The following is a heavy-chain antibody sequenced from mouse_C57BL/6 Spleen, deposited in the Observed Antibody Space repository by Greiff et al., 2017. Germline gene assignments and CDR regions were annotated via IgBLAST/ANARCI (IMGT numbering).Heavy chain of an antibody. J-gene: IGHJ4*01. V-gene: IGHV1-64*01. CDR3: ARSFFRYYARDY. Sequence: QVQLQQPGAELVKPGASVKLSCKASGYTFTSYWMHWVKQRPGQGLEWIGMIHPNSGSTNYNEKFKSKATLTVDKSSSTAYMQLSSLTSEDSAVYYCARSFFRYYARDYWGQGTSVTVSS. CDR2: IHPNSGST. CDR1: GYTFTSYW.